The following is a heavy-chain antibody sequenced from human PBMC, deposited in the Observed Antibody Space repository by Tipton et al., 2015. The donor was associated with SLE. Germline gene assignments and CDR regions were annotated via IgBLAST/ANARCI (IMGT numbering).Heavy chain of an antibody. V-gene: IGHV4-39*07. Sequence: LRLSCTVSGGSISLTSFNWGWIRQPPGKGLEWIGCVFHTGNTYCNPSLMSRVTISVDTSKNQFSLKLRSVTAADTAVYYCARPDRMWGQGTMVAVSS. J-gene: IGHJ3*02. CDR2: VFHTGNT. D-gene: IGHD1-14*01. CDR3: ARPDRM. CDR1: GGSISLTSFN.